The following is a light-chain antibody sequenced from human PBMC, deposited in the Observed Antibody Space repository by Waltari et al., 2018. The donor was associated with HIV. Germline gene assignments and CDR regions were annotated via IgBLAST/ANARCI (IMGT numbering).Light chain of an antibody. J-gene: IGLJ2*01. CDR3: QSAGSIGTSVV. Sequence: SYELTQAPSVSVSPGQTARIACRGDELASQYVHWYQMKAGQAPVLLVYQDNERALGIPERISGSKSGTTGTLTITAVQAEDEADYYCQSAGSIGTSVVFGGGTKLTVL. CDR2: QDN. V-gene: IGLV3-25*03. CDR1: ELASQY.